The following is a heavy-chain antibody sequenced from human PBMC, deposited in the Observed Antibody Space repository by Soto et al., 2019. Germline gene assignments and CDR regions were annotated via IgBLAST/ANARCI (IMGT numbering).Heavy chain of an antibody. CDR2: ISGSGGST. CDR1: GFTFSSYA. D-gene: IGHD1-26*01. V-gene: IGHV3-23*01. Sequence: GGSLRLSCAASGFTFSSYAMSWVRQAPGKGLEWVSAISGSGGSTYYADSVKGRFTISRDNSKNTLYLQMNSLRAEDTAVYYSAKAKVVGATPNYYYYGMDVWGQGTTVTVSS. J-gene: IGHJ6*02. CDR3: AKAKVVGATPNYYYYGMDV.